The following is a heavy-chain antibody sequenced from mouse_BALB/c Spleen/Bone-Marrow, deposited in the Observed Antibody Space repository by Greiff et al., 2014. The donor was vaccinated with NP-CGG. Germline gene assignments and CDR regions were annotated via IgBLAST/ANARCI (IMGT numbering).Heavy chain of an antibody. CDR3: ARALAYGSSFDY. D-gene: IGHD1-1*01. Sequence: EVNLVESGGGLVQPGGSRKLSCAASGFTFSDYGMAWVRQAPGKGPEWVAFISNLAHSIYYTDTVTGRFTISRENAKNTLYLEMSSLRSEDTAMYYCARALAYGSSFDYWGQGTTLTVSS. J-gene: IGHJ2*01. CDR2: ISNLAHSI. CDR1: GFTFSDYG. V-gene: IGHV5-15*02.